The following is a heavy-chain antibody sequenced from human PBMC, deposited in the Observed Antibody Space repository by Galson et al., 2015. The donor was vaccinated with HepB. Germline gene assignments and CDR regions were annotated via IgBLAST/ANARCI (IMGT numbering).Heavy chain of an antibody. J-gene: IGHJ4*02. Sequence: SLRLSCAASGLTFSDYSMNWVRQAPGKGLEWISYITSSSTTIYYADSVKGRFTISRDNAKDSLYLQMNSLRADDTAVYYCAAGYSSGWGLDYWGQGTLVTVSS. CDR3: AAGYSSGWGLDY. CDR1: GLTFSDYS. D-gene: IGHD6-19*01. CDR2: ITSSSTTI. V-gene: IGHV3-48*04.